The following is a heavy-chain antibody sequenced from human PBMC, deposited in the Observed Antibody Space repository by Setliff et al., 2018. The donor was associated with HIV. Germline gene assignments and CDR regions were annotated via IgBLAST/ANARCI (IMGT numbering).Heavy chain of an antibody. CDR3: ARGMDYYDTSGYYQYYFDY. CDR1: GYTFTSFS. D-gene: IGHD3-22*01. CDR2: TNPKSDGT. V-gene: IGHV1-2*04. Sequence: ASVKVSCKASGYTFTSFSIHWVRQAPGQGLEWMGWTNPKSDGTNYAQKFQGWITMTRDTSISTAYMELSRLRSDDTAVYYCARGMDYYDTSGYYQYYFDYWGQGTLVTVSS. J-gene: IGHJ4*02.